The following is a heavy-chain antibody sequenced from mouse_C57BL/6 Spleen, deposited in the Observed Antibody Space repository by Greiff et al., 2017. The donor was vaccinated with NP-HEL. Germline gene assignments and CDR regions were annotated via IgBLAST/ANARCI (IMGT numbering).Heavy chain of an antibody. J-gene: IGHJ4*01. CDR1: GYTFTGYW. D-gene: IGHD6-2*01. Sequence: VQLQQSGAELMKPGASVKLSCKATGYTFTGYWIEWVKQRPGHGLEWIGEILPGSGSTTYNEKFKGKATFTADTSSNTAYMQLSSLTSEDSAIYYCASLGYYYAVDYWGQGTTATASS. CDR3: ASLGYYYAVDY. V-gene: IGHV1-9*01. CDR2: ILPGSGST.